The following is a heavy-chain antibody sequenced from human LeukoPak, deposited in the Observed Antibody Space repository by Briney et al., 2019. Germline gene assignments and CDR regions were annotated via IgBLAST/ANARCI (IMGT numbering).Heavy chain of an antibody. CDR2: INPSGGST. J-gene: IGHJ4*02. V-gene: IGHV1-46*01. D-gene: IGHD1-26*01. CDR1: GYTFTSYY. CDR3: ARAGGVYSGSYYFDY. Sequence: ASVKGSCKASGYTFTSYYMHWVRQAPGQGLEWMGIINPSGGSTSYAQKFQGRVTMTRDTSTSTVYMELSSLRSEDTAVYYCARAGGVYSGSYYFDYWGQGTLVTVSS.